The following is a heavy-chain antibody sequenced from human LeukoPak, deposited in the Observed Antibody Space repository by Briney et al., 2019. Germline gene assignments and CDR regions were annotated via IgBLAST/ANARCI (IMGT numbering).Heavy chain of an antibody. CDR3: ARHGLPGTRCFDY. J-gene: IGHJ4*02. CDR2: INHSGST. CDR1: GGSFSGYY. Sequence: PSETLSLTCAVYGGSFSGYYWSWIRQPPGKGLEWIGEINHSGSTNYNPSLKSRVTISVDTSKNQFSLKLSSVTAADTAVYYCARHGLPGTRCFDYWGQGTLVTVSS. D-gene: IGHD6-13*01. V-gene: IGHV4-34*01.